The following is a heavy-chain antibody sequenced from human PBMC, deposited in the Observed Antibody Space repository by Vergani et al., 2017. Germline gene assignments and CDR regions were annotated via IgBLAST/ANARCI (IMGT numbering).Heavy chain of an antibody. CDR1: GFDFSSYI. J-gene: IGHJ3*01. D-gene: IGHD2-2*01. CDR3: ASKYSSTSGRDFDF. CDR2: VSTGTKSQ. V-gene: IGHV3-48*01. Sequence: QLVESGGGWVQPGGSLRLSCVVSGFDFSSYIMNWVRQAPGKGLEWVSFVSTGTKSQSYAESVKGRFTISRDSAKNSLYLQMNSLRAEDTAVYYCASKYSSTSGRDFDFWGQGTKVTVSS.